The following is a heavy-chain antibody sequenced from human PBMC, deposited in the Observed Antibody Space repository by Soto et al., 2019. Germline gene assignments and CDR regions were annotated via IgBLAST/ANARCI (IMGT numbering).Heavy chain of an antibody. D-gene: IGHD1-20*01. V-gene: IGHV1-69*13. CDR2: IIPIFGTA. J-gene: IGHJ6*02. Sequence: SVKVSCKASGRTFSSYAISWVRQAPGQGLEWMGGIIPIFGTANYAQKFQGRVTITADESTSTAYMELSSLRSEDTAVYYCARGPITANGYYYGMDVWGQGTTVTVSS. CDR3: ARGPITANGYYYGMDV. CDR1: GRTFSSYA.